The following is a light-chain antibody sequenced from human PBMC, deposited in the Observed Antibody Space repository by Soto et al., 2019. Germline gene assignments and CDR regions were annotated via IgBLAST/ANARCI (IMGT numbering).Light chain of an antibody. J-gene: IGKJ4*01. CDR1: QSINNW. CDR3: QQYKSFSLT. Sequence: DIQMTQSPSTLSASVGDRVTITCRASQSINNWLAWYQQKPGKAPKLLIYKTSNLESGVPSRFSGSGSGTEFSLTINSLLPDDFATYYCQQYKSFSLTFGGGTRVEVK. CDR2: KTS. V-gene: IGKV1-5*03.